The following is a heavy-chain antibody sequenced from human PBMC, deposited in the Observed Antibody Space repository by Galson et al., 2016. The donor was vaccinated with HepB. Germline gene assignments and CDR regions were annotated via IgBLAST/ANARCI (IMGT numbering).Heavy chain of an antibody. J-gene: IGHJ5*02. V-gene: IGHV1-8*01. CDR1: GYTFTSYD. D-gene: IGHD3-10*01. Sequence: SVKVSCKASGYTFTSYDINWVRQATGQGLEWMGWMNPKSGDTGYAQNLQGRVTMTRNTSMSAAYMELSSLTSEDTAVYYCARGPRGGDRFDPWGQGTLVPVSS. CDR2: MNPKSGDT. CDR3: ARGPRGGDRFDP.